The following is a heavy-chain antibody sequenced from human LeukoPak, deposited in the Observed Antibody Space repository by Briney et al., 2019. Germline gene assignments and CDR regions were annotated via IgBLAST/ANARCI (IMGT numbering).Heavy chain of an antibody. CDR1: GFTFSSYA. V-gene: IGHV3-30-3*01. CDR3: ARGPGSVAAADNLRYFQH. J-gene: IGHJ1*01. Sequence: GGSLRLSFAASGFTFSSYAMHWVRQAPGKGLEWVAVISYDGSNKYYADSVKGRFTISRDNSKNTLYLQMNSLRAEDTAVYYCARGPGSVAAADNLRYFQHWGQGTLVTVSS. D-gene: IGHD6-13*01. CDR2: ISYDGSNK.